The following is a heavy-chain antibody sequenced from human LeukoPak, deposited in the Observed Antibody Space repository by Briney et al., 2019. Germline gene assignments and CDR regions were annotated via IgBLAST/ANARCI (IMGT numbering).Heavy chain of an antibody. J-gene: IGHJ4*02. D-gene: IGHD6-13*01. Sequence: ASVKVSCKASGYTSTGYYMHWVRQAPGQGLEWMGWINPNSGGTNYAQKFQGRVTMTRDTSISTAYMELSRLRSDDTAVYYCARAGRGGSSWYNHWGQGTLVTVSS. CDR1: GYTSTGYY. CDR2: INPNSGGT. V-gene: IGHV1-2*02. CDR3: ARAGRGGSSWYNH.